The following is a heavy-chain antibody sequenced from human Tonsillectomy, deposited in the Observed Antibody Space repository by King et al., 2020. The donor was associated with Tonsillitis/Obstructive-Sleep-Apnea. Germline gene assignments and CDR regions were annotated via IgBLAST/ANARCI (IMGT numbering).Heavy chain of an antibody. J-gene: IGHJ4*02. CDR2: INPSGGST. Sequence: QLVQSGAEVKKPGASVKVSCKASGYTFTSYYMHWVRQAPGQGLEWMGIINPSGGSTSYAQKFQGRVTMTTDTSTSTVYMELSSLRSEDTAVYYCARDGGSYYDSSGYYFDYWGQGTLVTVSS. D-gene: IGHD3-22*01. CDR3: ARDGGSYYDSSGYYFDY. V-gene: IGHV1-46*01. CDR1: GYTFTSYY.